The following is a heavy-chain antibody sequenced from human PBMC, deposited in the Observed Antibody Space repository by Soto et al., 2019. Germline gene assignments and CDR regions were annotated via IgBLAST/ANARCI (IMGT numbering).Heavy chain of an antibody. CDR2: IYHTGST. CDR3: VRGYCSGSSCYSRFYDY. CDR1: GGSISNYY. Sequence: SETLSLTCTVSGGSISNYYWSWIRQPPGKGLEWIGYIYHTGSTSYNPSLMSRVTISGDTSKNQFSLKLSSVTAADTAVYYCVRGYCSGSSCYSRFYDYWGQGTLVTVSS. J-gene: IGHJ4*02. V-gene: IGHV4-59*01. D-gene: IGHD2-15*01.